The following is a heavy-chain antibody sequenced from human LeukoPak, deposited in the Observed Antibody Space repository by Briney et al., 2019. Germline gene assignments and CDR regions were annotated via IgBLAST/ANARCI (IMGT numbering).Heavy chain of an antibody. V-gene: IGHV4-31*03. CDR3: PRGLDSRKLGY. Sequence: TLSLTYTVSGASYSSGDQYWNWIPQSPGTGLEWIWSLHPSGNLYNNPSLESRVTMSVDTSKNQFSLNLNSVTAADTAVYFRPRGLDSRKLGYWGQGTLVTVSS. CDR1: GASYSSGDQY. J-gene: IGHJ4*02. D-gene: IGHD3-22*01. CDR2: LHPSGNL.